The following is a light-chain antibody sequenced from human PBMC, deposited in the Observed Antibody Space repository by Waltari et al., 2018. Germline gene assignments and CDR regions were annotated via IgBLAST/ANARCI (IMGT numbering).Light chain of an antibody. Sequence: IVSTKSAGTLSLSPGERATLSCRGSQSIGRSLVWYQQKPGQAPRLLIYDVSRRATGIPDRFSGSGYGTDFSLTISRLEPEDFAVYYCQKYERFPATFGQGTTVEIK. CDR2: DVS. CDR3: QKYERFPAT. V-gene: IGKV3-20*01. J-gene: IGKJ1*01. CDR1: QSIGRS.